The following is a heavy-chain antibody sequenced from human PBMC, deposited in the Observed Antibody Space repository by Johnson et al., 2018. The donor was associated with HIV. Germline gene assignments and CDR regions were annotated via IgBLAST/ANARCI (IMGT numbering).Heavy chain of an antibody. J-gene: IGHJ3*02. D-gene: IGHD3-22*01. CDR1: GFTFDEYG. Sequence: VQLVESGGGLVQPGGSLRLSCEVSGFTFDEYGMSWVRQAPGKGLEWVANIKQDGSEKYYVDSVKGRFTISRDNAKNSLYLQMNSLRAEDTAVYYCAKGMYYYDSSGYYLDAFDIWGQGTMVTVSS. V-gene: IGHV3-7*03. CDR2: IKQDGSEK. CDR3: AKGMYYYDSSGYYLDAFDI.